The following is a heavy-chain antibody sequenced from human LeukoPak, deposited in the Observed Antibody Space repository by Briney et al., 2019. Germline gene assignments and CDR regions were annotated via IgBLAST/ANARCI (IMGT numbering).Heavy chain of an antibody. V-gene: IGHV1-2*06. CDR2: INPNSGGT. D-gene: IGHD6-19*01. J-gene: IGHJ6*02. Sequence: ASVKVSCKASGYTFTGYYMHWVRQAPGQGLEWMGRINPNSGGTNYAQKFQDRVTMTRDTSISTAYMELSRLRSDDTAVYYCAREEYSSVPFFGMDVWGQGTTVTVSS. CDR3: AREEYSSVPFFGMDV. CDR1: GYTFTGYY.